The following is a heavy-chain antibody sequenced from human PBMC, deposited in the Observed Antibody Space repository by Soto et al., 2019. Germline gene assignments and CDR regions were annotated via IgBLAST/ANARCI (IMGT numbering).Heavy chain of an antibody. V-gene: IGHV3-23*01. Sequence: EVQLLESGGGLVQPGGSLRLSCAASRFTFITYGMTWVHQPPGKGLEYVSSITGSGAGTYYAESVKGRFTISRDNSNNTLYLQMNSLRAEDTVIYYCARDAGPLNYWGQGTLVTVSS. CDR3: ARDAGPLNY. J-gene: IGHJ4*02. CDR1: RFTFITYG. D-gene: IGHD3-10*01. CDR2: ITGSGAGT.